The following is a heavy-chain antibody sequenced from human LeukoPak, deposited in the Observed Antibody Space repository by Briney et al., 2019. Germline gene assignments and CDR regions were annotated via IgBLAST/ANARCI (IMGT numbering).Heavy chain of an antibody. D-gene: IGHD6-6*01. Sequence: SETLSLTCTVSGGSISSSSYYWGWIRQPPGKGLEWIGSIYYSGSTYYNPSLKSRVTISVDTSKNQFSLKLSSLTAADTAVYYCARDSSSPRVKYFQHWGQGTLVTVSS. CDR3: ARDSSSPRVKYFQH. V-gene: IGHV4-39*02. CDR2: IYYSGST. CDR1: GGSISSSSYY. J-gene: IGHJ1*01.